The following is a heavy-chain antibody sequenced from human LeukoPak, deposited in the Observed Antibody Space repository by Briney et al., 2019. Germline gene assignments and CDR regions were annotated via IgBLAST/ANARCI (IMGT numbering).Heavy chain of an antibody. V-gene: IGHV3-30*04. Sequence: GGSLRLSCAASGFTFNSYAMHWVRQAPGKGLEWVALISYDGSNQYYADSVKGRFSISRDNSKNTLYLQMNSLRAEDTAVYYCASGTHSDYWGQGTPVTVSS. J-gene: IGHJ4*02. CDR1: GFTFNSYA. D-gene: IGHD1-14*01. CDR2: ISYDGSNQ. CDR3: ASGTHSDY.